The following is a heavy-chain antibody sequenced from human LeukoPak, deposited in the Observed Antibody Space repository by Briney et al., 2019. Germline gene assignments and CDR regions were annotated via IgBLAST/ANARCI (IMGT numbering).Heavy chain of an antibody. V-gene: IGHV1-3*01. CDR1: GYTFTTYS. Sequence: ASVKVSCKASGYTFTTYSMHWVRQAPGQRLEWMGWINAGNGYTKYSQKFQGRVTITRDTSASIAYMELSSLTSEDTAVYYCALEVYYSDNSAFDYWGQGTLVTVSS. J-gene: IGHJ4*01. D-gene: IGHD4-11*01. CDR3: ALEVYYSDNSAFDY. CDR2: INAGNGYT.